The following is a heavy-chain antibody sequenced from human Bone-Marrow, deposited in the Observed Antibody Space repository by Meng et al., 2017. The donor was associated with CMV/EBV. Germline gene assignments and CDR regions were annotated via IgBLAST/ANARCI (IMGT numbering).Heavy chain of an antibody. CDR1: SSTSAA. CDR2: TYYRSKWYN. CDR3: ARDPSVRYSGSYYPWFDY. D-gene: IGHD1-26*01. J-gene: IGHJ4*02. V-gene: IGHV6-1*01. Sequence: SSTSAAWNWIRQSPSRGLEWLGRTYYRSKWYNDYAVSVKSRITINPDTSKNQFSLQLNSVTPEDTAVYYCARDPSVRYSGSYYPWFDYWGQGTLVTVSS.